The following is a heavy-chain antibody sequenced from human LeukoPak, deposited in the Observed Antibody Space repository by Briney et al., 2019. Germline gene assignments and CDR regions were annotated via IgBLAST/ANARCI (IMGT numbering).Heavy chain of an antibody. CDR2: IWFDGSQK. CDR1: GFTFSQTG. D-gene: IGHD2-15*01. Sequence: GRSLILSCQTSGFTFSQTGFHWVRQAPGKGLEWVAVIWFDGSQKYHADSVKGRFTISRDDSKNTLYLQMDSLRAEDTAVYYCATEGGHLTHLSFWGRGTLLTVSS. CDR3: ATEGGHLTHLSF. V-gene: IGHV3-33*01. J-gene: IGHJ1*01.